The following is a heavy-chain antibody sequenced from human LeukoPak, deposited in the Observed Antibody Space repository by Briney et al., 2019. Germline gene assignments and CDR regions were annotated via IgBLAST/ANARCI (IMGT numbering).Heavy chain of an antibody. CDR1: GASFSGYY. CDR3: ARGWSSRYAFDI. Sequence: SETLSLPCAVYGASFSGYYWGWIRQPPGKGLEWMGEINQSGITNYNPSLKSRVTISVDTTKNPFSLKLSAVTAPHTAVYYCARGWSSRYAFDIWGKGTMVSVS. J-gene: IGHJ3*02. CDR2: INQSGIT. V-gene: IGHV4-34*01. D-gene: IGHD6-13*01.